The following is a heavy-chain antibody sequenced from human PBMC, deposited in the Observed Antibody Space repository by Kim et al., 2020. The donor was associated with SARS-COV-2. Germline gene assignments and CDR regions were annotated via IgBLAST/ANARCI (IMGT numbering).Heavy chain of an antibody. CDR3: VKDSPSSLGP. V-gene: IGHV3-43*02. J-gene: IGHJ5*02. Sequence: GGSLRLSCAASGFTFGDYAMHWVRQAPGKGLEWVSLITMSDRAAYYADSVKGRFTVSRDNDKNSLYLQMTSLRTEDTAFYYCVKDSPSSLGPWGPGTLVTVSS. D-gene: IGHD3-16*01. CDR2: ITMSDRAA. CDR1: GFTFGDYA.